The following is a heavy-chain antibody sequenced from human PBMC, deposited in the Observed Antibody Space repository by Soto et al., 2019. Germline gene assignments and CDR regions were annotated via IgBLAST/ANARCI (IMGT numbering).Heavy chain of an antibody. CDR2: ISYDGSNK. CDR1: GFTFSSYA. J-gene: IGHJ6*02. Sequence: GGSLRLSCAASGFTFSSYAMHWVRQAPGKGLEWVAVISYDGSNKYYADSVKGRFTISRDNSKNTLYLQMNSLRAGDTAVYYCARERDYDFWSGYPRYYYYYGMDVWGQGTTVTVSS. CDR3: ARERDYDFWSGYPRYYYYYGMDV. D-gene: IGHD3-3*01. V-gene: IGHV3-30-3*01.